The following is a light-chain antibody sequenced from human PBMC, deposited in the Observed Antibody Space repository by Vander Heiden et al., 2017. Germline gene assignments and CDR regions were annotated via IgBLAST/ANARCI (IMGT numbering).Light chain of an antibody. V-gene: IGLV4-69*01. Sequence: QLVLTQSPSASASPGASVKLTCTLSSGHSSYAIAWHQQQPEKGPRYLMKLNSDGSHSKGDGIPDRFSGSSSGAERYLTISSLQSEDEADYYCQTWGTGAHVVFGGGTKLTGL. J-gene: IGLJ2*01. CDR2: LNSDGSH. CDR1: SGHSSYA. CDR3: QTWGTGAHVV.